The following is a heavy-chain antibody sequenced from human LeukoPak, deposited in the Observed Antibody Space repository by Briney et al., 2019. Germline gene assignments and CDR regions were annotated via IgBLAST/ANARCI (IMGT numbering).Heavy chain of an antibody. V-gene: IGHV3-30-3*01. CDR1: GFTFSSYA. CDR3: SRDAAYSSFDY. Sequence: GGSLRLSCAASGFTFSSYAIHWVRQAPGKGLEWVAVIAYDGGNKYYADSVKGRFTISRDNAKNSLYLQMNSLRAEDTAVYFCSRDAAYSSFDYWGQGTLVTVSS. D-gene: IGHD4-11*01. J-gene: IGHJ4*02. CDR2: IAYDGGNK.